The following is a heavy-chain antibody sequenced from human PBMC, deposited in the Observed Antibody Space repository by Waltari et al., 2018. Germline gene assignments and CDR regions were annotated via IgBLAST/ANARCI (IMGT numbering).Heavy chain of an antibody. CDR1: GGSFSGYY. CDR2: INHSGSN. V-gene: IGHV4-34*01. CDR3: AREMATIRDY. D-gene: IGHD5-12*01. Sequence: QVQLQQWGAGLLKPSETLSLTCAVYGGSFSGYYWSWIRQPPGKGLEWIGEINHSGSNNYNPSLKNRVTISVDTSKNQFSLKLSSVTAADTAVYYCAREMATIRDYWGQGTLVTVSS. J-gene: IGHJ4*02.